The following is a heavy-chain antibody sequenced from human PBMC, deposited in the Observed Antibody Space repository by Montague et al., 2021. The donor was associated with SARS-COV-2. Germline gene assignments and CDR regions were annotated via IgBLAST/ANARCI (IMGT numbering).Heavy chain of an antibody. Sequence: CAISGDSVSSNSATWNWVCQSPSNGLEWLGRTYYRSKWHNDYAVSVRGRVTFNPDPSKKQFSLQLNSVTPQDTAIYYCTTGRQGNYNVTDVWGQGTTVTVSS. J-gene: IGHJ6*02. V-gene: IGHV6-1*01. D-gene: IGHD1-1*01. CDR3: TTGRQGNYNVTDV. CDR1: GDSVSSNSAT. CDR2: TYYRSKWHN.